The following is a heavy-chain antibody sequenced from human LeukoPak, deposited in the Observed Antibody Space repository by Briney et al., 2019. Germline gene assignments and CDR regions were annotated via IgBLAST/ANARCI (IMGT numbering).Heavy chain of an antibody. CDR1: GFTFSSYE. Sequence: GGSLRLSCAASGFTFSSYEMNWVRQAPGKGLEWVSYISSSGSTIYYADSVKGRFTISRDNAKNSLYLQMDSLRAEDTAVYYCARENFPELGELSLDNWFDPWGQGTLVTVSS. CDR3: ARENFPELGELSLDNWFDP. CDR2: ISSSGSTI. J-gene: IGHJ5*02. V-gene: IGHV3-48*03. D-gene: IGHD3-16*02.